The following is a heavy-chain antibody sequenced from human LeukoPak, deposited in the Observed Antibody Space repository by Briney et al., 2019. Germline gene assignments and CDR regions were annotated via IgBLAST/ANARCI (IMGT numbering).Heavy chain of an antibody. V-gene: IGHV1-46*01. D-gene: IGHD4-17*01. CDR3: ARDLDYGGDY. Sequence: ASVKVSCKASGGTFIRNTFNWVRQAPGQGLEWMGIINPSGGSTSYAQKFQGRVTMTRDTSTSTVYMELSSLRSEDTAVYYCARDLDYGGDYWGQGTLVTVSS. CDR1: GGTFIRNT. J-gene: IGHJ4*02. CDR2: INPSGGST.